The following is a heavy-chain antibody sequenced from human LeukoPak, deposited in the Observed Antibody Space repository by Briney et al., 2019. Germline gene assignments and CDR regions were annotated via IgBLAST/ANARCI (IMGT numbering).Heavy chain of an antibody. CDR2: IYYSGST. CDR3: ASQVPIAAAGTNSFDY. Sequence: SETLSLTCTVSGGSISSSSYYWGWIRQPPGKGLEWIGSIYYSGSTYYNPSLKSRVTISVDTSKNQFSLKLSSVTAADTAVYYCASQVPIAAAGTNSFDYWGREPWSPSPQ. V-gene: IGHV4-39*01. D-gene: IGHD6-13*01. CDR1: GGSISSSSYY. J-gene: IGHJ4*02.